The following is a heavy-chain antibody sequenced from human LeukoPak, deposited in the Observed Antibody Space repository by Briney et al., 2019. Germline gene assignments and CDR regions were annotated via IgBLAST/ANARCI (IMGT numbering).Heavy chain of an antibody. CDR2: ISYDGSNK. J-gene: IGHJ6*03. V-gene: IGHV3-30-3*01. CDR1: GFTFSSYA. CDR3: ARDRYWTNIDYYYYYMDV. D-gene: IGHD1-1*01. Sequence: PEGSLRLSCAASGFTFSSYAMHWVRQAPGKGLEWVAVISYDGSNKYYADSVKGRFTISRDNSKNTLYLQMNSLRAEDTAVYYCARDRYWTNIDYYYYYMDVWGKGTTVTVSS.